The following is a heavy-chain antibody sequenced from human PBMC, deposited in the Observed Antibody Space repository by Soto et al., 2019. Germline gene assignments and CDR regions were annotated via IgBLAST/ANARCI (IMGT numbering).Heavy chain of an antibody. CDR1: GFTLSGYA. CDR3: ARRARPDFYYMDV. V-gene: IGHV3-64*01. Sequence: GGSLRLSCAASGFTLSGYAMDWVRQAPGKGLEYVSGISSNGVGTYYANYVQGRFTISRDNSKNTVYLQMGSLRPEYMSVYYCARRARPDFYYMDVWGKGTTVTVSS. D-gene: IGHD6-6*01. J-gene: IGHJ6*03. CDR2: ISSNGVGT.